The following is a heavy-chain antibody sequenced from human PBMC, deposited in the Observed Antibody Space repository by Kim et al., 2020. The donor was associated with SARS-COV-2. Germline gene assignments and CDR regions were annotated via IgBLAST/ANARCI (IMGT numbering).Heavy chain of an antibody. D-gene: IGHD4-17*01. J-gene: IGHJ6*02. CDR2: FDPEDGET. Sequence: ASVKVSCKVSGYTLTELSMHWVRQAPGKGLEWMGGFDPEDGETIYAQKFQGRVTMTEDTSTDTAYMELSSLRSEDTAVYYCATADDYGDYGLGHNYGMDVWGQGTTVTVSS. CDR3: ATADDYGDYGLGHNYGMDV. V-gene: IGHV1-24*01. CDR1: GYTLTELS.